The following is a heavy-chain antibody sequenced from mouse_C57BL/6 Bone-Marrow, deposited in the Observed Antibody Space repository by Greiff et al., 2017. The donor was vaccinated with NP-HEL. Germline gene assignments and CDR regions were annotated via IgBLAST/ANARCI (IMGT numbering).Heavy chain of an antibody. J-gene: IGHJ4*01. V-gene: IGHV5-4*01. CDR1: GFTFSSYA. D-gene: IGHD2-14*01. CDR3: ARDDRVLLYALDY. CDR2: ISDGGSYT. Sequence: EVQLVESGGGLVKPGGSLKLSCAASGFTFSSYAMSWVRQTPEKRLEWVATISDGGSYTYYPDNVKGRFTISRDNAKNNLYLQMSHLKSEDTAMYYCARDDRVLLYALDYWGQGTSVTVSS.